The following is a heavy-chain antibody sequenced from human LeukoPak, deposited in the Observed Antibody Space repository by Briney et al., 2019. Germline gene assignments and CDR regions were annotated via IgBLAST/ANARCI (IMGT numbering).Heavy chain of an antibody. CDR3: ARDRDPGYYDTNGYRRINAFDI. CDR1: GFSFSSFW. D-gene: IGHD3-22*01. V-gene: IGHV3-74*01. Sequence: GGSLRLSCAASGFSFSSFWMHWVRQVPGKGLLWVSGINSDGRTTGYADSVKGRFTISRDNAKNTVDLQMNSLRAEDTAVYYCARDRDPGYYDTNGYRRINAFDILGQGTMVTVSS. J-gene: IGHJ3*02. CDR2: INSDGRTT.